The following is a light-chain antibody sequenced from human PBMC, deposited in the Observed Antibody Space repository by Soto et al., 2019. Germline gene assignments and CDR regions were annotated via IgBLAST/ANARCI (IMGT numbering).Light chain of an antibody. J-gene: IGLJ2*01. CDR1: SSNIGAGYD. CDR2: INI. V-gene: IGLV1-40*01. CDR3: QSYDSSLTGRV. Sequence: QSVLTQPPSVSGAPGQRVTISCTGSSSNIGAGYDVHWYQQLPGTAPKLLIFININRPSGVPDRFSGSKSDTSASLAITGLQAEDEADYYCQSYDSSLTGRVFGGGTQLTVL.